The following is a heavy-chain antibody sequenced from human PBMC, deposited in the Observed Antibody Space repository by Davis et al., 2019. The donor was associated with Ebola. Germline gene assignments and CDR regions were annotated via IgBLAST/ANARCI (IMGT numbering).Heavy chain of an antibody. D-gene: IGHD4-17*01. Sequence: SETLSLTCAVYGGSFSGYYWSWIRQPPGKGLEWIGEINHSGSTNYNPSLKSRVTISVDTSKNQFSLKLSSVTAADTAVYYCARDYGESSLDYWGQGTLVTVSS. CDR3: ARDYGESSLDY. J-gene: IGHJ4*02. V-gene: IGHV4-34*01. CDR1: GGSFSGYY. CDR2: INHSGST.